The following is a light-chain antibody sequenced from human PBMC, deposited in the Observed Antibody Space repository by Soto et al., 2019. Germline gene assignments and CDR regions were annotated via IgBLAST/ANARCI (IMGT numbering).Light chain of an antibody. V-gene: IGLV1-40*01. CDR3: QSYDSSLSGSVV. J-gene: IGLJ2*01. Sequence: QSVLTQPPSVSGAPGQRVTIYCTGSSSNIGAVYDVHWYQQLPGTAPKLLIYGNSNRPSGVPDRFSGSKSGTSASLAITGLQAEDEADSYCQSYDSSLSGSVVFGGGTKLTVL. CDR2: GNS. CDR1: SSNIGAVYD.